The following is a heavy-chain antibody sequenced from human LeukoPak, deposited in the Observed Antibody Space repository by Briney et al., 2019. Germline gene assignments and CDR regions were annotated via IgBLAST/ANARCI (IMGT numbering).Heavy chain of an antibody. CDR2: ISGSGAST. V-gene: IGHV3-23*01. Sequence: GGSLRLSRLTSGFTFSTNAMSWVRQAPGKGLEWISGISGSGASTYYADSVTGRFTISRDNSRNTLYLQMNSLRGDDTAVYYCAKDVGKWESLHFFDYWGQGTLVTVSS. D-gene: IGHD1-26*01. J-gene: IGHJ4*02. CDR1: GFTFSTNA. CDR3: AKDVGKWESLHFFDY.